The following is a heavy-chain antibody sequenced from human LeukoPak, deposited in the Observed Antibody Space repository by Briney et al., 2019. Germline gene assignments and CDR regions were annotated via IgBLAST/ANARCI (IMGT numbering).Heavy chain of an antibody. CDR2: IYYSGST. CDR3: ARGGPGAFDI. CDR1: GGSISSYY. V-gene: IGHV4-59*01. J-gene: IGHJ3*02. D-gene: IGHD1-14*01. Sequence: SETLSLTCTVSGGSISSYYWSWIRQPPGKGLEWIGYIYYSGSTNYNPSLKSRVTISVDTSKNQFSLKLSSVTAEDTAVYYCARGGPGAFDIWGQGTMVTVSS.